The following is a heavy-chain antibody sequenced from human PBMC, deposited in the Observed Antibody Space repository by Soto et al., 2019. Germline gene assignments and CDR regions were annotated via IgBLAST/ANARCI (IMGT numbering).Heavy chain of an antibody. V-gene: IGHV4-31*03. CDR3: ASGRLVRGIIDCDY. J-gene: IGHJ4*02. CDR2: IHYSGNT. Sequence: QVQLQESGPGLVKPSQTLSLTCTVSGGSITINNYYWTWIRQHPGKGLEWIGYIHYSGNTYYNPSLKSRGILSVDTSKNQFSLKVNSVPAADTAVYYCASGRLVRGIIDCDYWGQGTLVTVSS. CDR1: GGSITINNYY. D-gene: IGHD3-22*01.